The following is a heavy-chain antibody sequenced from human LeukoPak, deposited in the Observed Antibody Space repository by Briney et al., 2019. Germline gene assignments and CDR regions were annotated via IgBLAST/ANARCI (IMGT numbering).Heavy chain of an antibody. D-gene: IGHD2-15*01. CDR3: ARRGGVVAAPFDY. CDR1: GGSISSSSYY. CDR2: IYYSGST. Sequence: PSETLSLTCTVSGGSISSSSYYWGWIRQPPGKGLEWIGSIYYSGSTYYNPYLKSRVTISVDTSKNQFSLKLSSVTAADTAVYYCARRGGVVAAPFDYWGQGTLVTVSS. V-gene: IGHV4-39*01. J-gene: IGHJ4*02.